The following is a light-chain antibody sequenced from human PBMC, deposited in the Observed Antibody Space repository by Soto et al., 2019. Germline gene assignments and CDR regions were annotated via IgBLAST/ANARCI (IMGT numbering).Light chain of an antibody. CDR2: QVT. J-gene: IGLJ1*01. Sequence: QSALTQSASVSGSPGQSITISCTGTSSDIGGYYYVSWYQHHPGKAPKLLIYQVTNRPSGVSNRFSGSKSGNTASLTISGLQADDEADYYCTSYSSSDIFYVFGTGTKLTVL. CDR3: TSYSSSDIFYV. CDR1: SSDIGGYYY. V-gene: IGLV2-14*01.